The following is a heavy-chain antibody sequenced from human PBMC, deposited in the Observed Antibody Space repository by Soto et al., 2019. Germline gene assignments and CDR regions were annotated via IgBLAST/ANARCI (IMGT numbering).Heavy chain of an antibody. CDR1: GFTFSSYD. CDR2: IGTAGGP. Sequence: GGSLRLSCAASGFTFSSYDMHWVRQATGKGLEWVSAIGTAGGPYYPGSVKGRFTISRENAKNSLYLQMNSLRAGDTAVYYCARGGYCSGGSCYPDAFDIWGQGTMVTVSS. D-gene: IGHD2-15*01. J-gene: IGHJ3*02. V-gene: IGHV3-13*05. CDR3: ARGGYCSGGSCYPDAFDI.